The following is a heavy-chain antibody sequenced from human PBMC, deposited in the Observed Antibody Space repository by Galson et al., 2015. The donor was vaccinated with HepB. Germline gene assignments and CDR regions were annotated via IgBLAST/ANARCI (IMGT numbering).Heavy chain of an antibody. V-gene: IGHV3-33*01. CDR2: IWYDGSNK. CDR3: ARDTWVLYNWNYGGGMDVWGYGMAV. J-gene: IGHJ6*02. D-gene: IGHD1-7*01. CDR1: GFTFSSYG. Sequence: SLRLSCAASGFTFSSYGMHWVRQAPGKGLEWVAVIWYDGSNKYYADSVKGRFTISRDNSKNTLYLQMNSLRAEDTAVYYCARDTWVLYNWNYGGGMDVWGYGMAVWGQGTTVTVSS.